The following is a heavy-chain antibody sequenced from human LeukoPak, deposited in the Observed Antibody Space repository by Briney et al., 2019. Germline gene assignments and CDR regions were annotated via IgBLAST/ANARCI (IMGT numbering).Heavy chain of an antibody. J-gene: IGHJ5*02. CDR1: GYTFTSYA. CDR3: ARGLRFSPINWFDP. V-gene: IGHV1-3*01. Sequence: ASVNVSCKASGYTFTSYAMHRVRQAPGQRLEWMGWINAGNGNTKYSQKFQGRVTITRNTSASTAYMELSSLRSEDTAVYYCARGLRFSPINWFDPWGQGTLVTVSS. CDR2: INAGNGNT. D-gene: IGHD4-17*01.